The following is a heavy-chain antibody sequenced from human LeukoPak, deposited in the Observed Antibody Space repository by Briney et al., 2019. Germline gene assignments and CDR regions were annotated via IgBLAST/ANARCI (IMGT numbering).Heavy chain of an antibody. Sequence: SQTLSLTCTVSGGSISSGSYYWSWIRQPAGKGLEWIGRIYTSGSTNYNPSLKSRVTMSVDTSKNQFSLKLSSVTAADTAVYYCARTGLRFDYWGQGTLVTVSS. V-gene: IGHV4-61*02. J-gene: IGHJ4*02. CDR3: ARTGLRFDY. D-gene: IGHD5-12*01. CDR2: IYTSGST. CDR1: GGSISSGSYY.